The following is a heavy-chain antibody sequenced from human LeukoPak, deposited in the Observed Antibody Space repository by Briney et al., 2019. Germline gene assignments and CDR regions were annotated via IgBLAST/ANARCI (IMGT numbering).Heavy chain of an antibody. D-gene: IGHD2-2*01. CDR2: IIPIFGTA. V-gene: IGHV1-69*13. J-gene: IGHJ5*02. CDR1: GGTFSSYA. Sequence: SVKVSCKASGGTFSSYAISWVRQAPGQGLEWMGGIIPIFGTANYAQKFQGRVTITADESTSTAYMELSSLRSEDTAVYYCATTRLVPDWFDPWGQGILVTVSS. CDR3: ATTRLVPDWFDP.